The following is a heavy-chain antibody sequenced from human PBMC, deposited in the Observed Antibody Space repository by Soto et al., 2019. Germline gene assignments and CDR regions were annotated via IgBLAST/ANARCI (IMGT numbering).Heavy chain of an antibody. CDR2: IYYSGST. CDR1: GGSISSYY. CDR3: ARGQSFSLSY. V-gene: IGHV4-59*01. Sequence: PSETLSLTCTVSGGSISSYYWSWIRQPPGKGLEWIGYIYYSGSTNYNPSLKSRVTISVDTSKNQFSLKLSSVTAADTAVYYCARGQSFSLSYWGQGTLVTVSS. J-gene: IGHJ4*02.